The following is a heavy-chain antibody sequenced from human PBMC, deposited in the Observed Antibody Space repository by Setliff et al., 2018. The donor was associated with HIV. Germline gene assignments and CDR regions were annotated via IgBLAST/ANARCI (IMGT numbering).Heavy chain of an antibody. D-gene: IGHD6-19*01. CDR1: GFNFNQYW. V-gene: IGHV3-7*03. J-gene: IGHJ4*02. CDR2: IKEDGSVT. Sequence: GGSLRLSCAASGFNFNQYWMSWVRQAPGKGLEFVANIKEDGSVTNYVDSVKGRFTISRDNAKNLVFLQMSSLRAEDTAAYYCARDPGSSSFDYWGQGTPVTVSS. CDR3: ARDPGSSSFDY.